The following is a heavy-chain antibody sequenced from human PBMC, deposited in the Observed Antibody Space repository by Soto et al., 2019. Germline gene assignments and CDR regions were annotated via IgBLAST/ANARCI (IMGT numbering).Heavy chain of an antibody. V-gene: IGHV1-69*13. D-gene: IGHD2-15*01. CDR3: ATSGSGSFDY. Sequence: SVKVSSKASGGTFSGYAISWVRQAPGQGLEWMGGIIPIFGTANYAQKFQGRVTITADESTSTAYMELSSPRSEDTAVYYCATSGSGSFDYWGQGTLVTV. J-gene: IGHJ4*02. CDR1: GGTFSGYA. CDR2: IIPIFGTA.